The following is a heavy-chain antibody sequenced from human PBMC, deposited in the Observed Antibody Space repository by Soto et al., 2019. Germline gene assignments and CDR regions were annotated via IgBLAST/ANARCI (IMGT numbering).Heavy chain of an antibody. D-gene: IGHD6-19*01. V-gene: IGHV1-3*05. Sequence: QVQLVQSGAEEKKPGASVKVSCKASGYTFTSYAMHWVRQAPGQRLEWMGWINAGNGNTKYSQKFQGRVTITRDTSASTAYMELSNLRSEDTAVYYCARGGGWYVWFDPWGQGTLVTVSS. CDR3: ARGGGWYVWFDP. J-gene: IGHJ5*02. CDR2: INAGNGNT. CDR1: GYTFTSYA.